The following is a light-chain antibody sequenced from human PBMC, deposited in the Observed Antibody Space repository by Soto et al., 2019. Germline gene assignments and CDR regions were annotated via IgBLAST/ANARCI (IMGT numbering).Light chain of an antibody. V-gene: IGKV2-28*01. CDR2: LGS. J-gene: IGKJ4*01. CDR3: MQALQTPT. CDR1: QSLLHRNGYNY. Sequence: DIVMTQSPLSLPVTPGEPASISCRSSQSLLHRNGYNYLDWYLQKSGQSPQLLIYLGSNRASGVPDRFSGSGSGPDFTLKISRVEAEDVGVYYCMQALQTPTFGGGTKVQIK.